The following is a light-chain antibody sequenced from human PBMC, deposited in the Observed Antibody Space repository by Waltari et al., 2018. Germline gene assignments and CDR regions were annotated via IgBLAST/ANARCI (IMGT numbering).Light chain of an antibody. Sequence: QSMLTPPPSASGTPGQKVTVSCSGGSSNIGPNTVNWYRQFPGTAPKLLIYANTQRPPGVPDRFSGSKSGASASLDIGGLESGDEAQYFCAAWDDSLNVWVFGGGTKVTVL. CDR1: SSNIGPNT. V-gene: IGLV1-44*01. CDR2: ANT. J-gene: IGLJ3*02. CDR3: AAWDDSLNVWV.